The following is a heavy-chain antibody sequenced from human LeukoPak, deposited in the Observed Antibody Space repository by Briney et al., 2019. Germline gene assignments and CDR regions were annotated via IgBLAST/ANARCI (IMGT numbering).Heavy chain of an antibody. D-gene: IGHD2-15*01. J-gene: IGHJ4*02. CDR3: ARVATASFDQ. CDR2: IYPGDSDT. Sequence: GESLEISCRGSGYSFTTYWIAWVRQMPGKGLEWMGIIYPGDSDTRHSPSFQGQVTISVAKSISTVYLQWSSLKASDTAMYYCARVATASFDQWGQGTLVTLSS. V-gene: IGHV5-51*01. CDR1: GYSFTTYW.